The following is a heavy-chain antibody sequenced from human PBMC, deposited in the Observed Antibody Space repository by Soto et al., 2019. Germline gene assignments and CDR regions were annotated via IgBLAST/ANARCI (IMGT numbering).Heavy chain of an antibody. CDR3: AGIAVAVSGQINWFDP. CDR2: ISAYTGNT. J-gene: IGHJ5*02. V-gene: IGHV1-18*04. Sequence: QVQLVQSGAEVKKPGASVKVSCKASGYTFTSYGISWVRQAPGQGLEWMGWISAYTGNTHYEQTLQGRVTMTTDISTNTAYMELRSLRSDDTAVYYCAGIAVAVSGQINWFDPWGQGTLVTVSS. D-gene: IGHD6-19*01. CDR1: GYTFTSYG.